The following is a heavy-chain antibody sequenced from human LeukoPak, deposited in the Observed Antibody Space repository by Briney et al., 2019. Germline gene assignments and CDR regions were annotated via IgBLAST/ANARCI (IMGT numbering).Heavy chain of an antibody. D-gene: IGHD3-10*01. CDR1: GFTFDDYA. CDR2: ISWNSGSI. V-gene: IGHV3-9*03. J-gene: IGHJ4*02. CDR3: AKDKGYGSGSYNYFDY. Sequence: GRSLRLSCAASGFTFDDYAMHWVRQAPGKGLEWVSGISWNSGSIGYADSVKGRFTISRDNAKNSLYLQMNGLRAEDMALYYCAKDKGYGSGSYNYFDYWGQGTLVTVSS.